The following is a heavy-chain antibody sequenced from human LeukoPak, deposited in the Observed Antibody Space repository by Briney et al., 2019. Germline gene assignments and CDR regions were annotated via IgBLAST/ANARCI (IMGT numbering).Heavy chain of an antibody. CDR3: ARERGPYSSSWYDFDY. J-gene: IGHJ4*02. CDR1: GFTFSSYA. V-gene: IGHV3-30-3*01. D-gene: IGHD6-13*01. Sequence: PGGSLRLSCAASGFTFSSYAMHWVRQAPGKGLEWVAVISYDGSNEYYADSVKGRFTISRDNSKNTLYLQMNSLRAEDTAVYYCARERGPYSSSWYDFDYWGQGTLVTVSS. CDR2: ISYDGSNE.